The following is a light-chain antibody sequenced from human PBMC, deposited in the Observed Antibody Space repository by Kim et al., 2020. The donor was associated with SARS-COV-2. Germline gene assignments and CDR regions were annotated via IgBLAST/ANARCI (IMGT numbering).Light chain of an antibody. V-gene: IGLV3-21*04. CDR3: QVWDSRSDHMV. J-gene: IGLJ3*02. CDR2: YDN. Sequence: APGKTAKITCGGTDIGTKNVHWYQQKPGQAPVLVIFYDNDRPSEIPDRFSGSNSGNTATLTISGAEAGDEADYYCQVWDSRSDHMVFGGGTQLTVL. CDR1: DIGTKN.